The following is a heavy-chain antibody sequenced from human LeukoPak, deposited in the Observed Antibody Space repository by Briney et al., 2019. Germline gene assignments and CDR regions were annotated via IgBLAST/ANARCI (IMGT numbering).Heavy chain of an antibody. CDR3: ATTLRNNPP. CDR1: GYTFTSYY. Sequence: ASVKVSCKASGYTFTSYYMHWVRQATGQGLEWMGWMNPNSGNTGYAQKFQGRVTITRNTSISTAYMELSSLTSEDTAVYYCATTLRNNPPWGQGTLVTVSS. V-gene: IGHV1-8*03. D-gene: IGHD1-14*01. CDR2: MNPNSGNT. J-gene: IGHJ5*02.